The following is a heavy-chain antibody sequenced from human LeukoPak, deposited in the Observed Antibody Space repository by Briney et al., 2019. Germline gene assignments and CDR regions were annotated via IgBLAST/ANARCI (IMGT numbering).Heavy chain of an antibody. CDR2: ISGSGGSA. CDR1: GFTFSSYG. CDR3: AKERREYSSSWYYFDY. Sequence: GRSLRLSCAASGFTFSSYGMHWVRQAPGKGLEWVSAISGSGGSAYYADSVKGRFTISRDNSKNTLYLQMNSLRAEDTAVYYCAKERREYSSSWYYFDYWGQGTLVTVSS. V-gene: IGHV3-23*01. J-gene: IGHJ4*02. D-gene: IGHD6-13*01.